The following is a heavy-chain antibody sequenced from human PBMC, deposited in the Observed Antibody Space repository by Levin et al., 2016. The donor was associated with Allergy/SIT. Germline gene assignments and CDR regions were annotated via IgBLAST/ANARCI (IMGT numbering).Heavy chain of an antibody. J-gene: IGHJ2*01. D-gene: IGHD3-9*01. CDR1: GYTLTELS. V-gene: IGHV1-24*01. CDR3: ATDFGRAVRYSPQLLHWYFDL. Sequence: ASVKVSCKVSGYTLTELSMHWVRQAPGKGLEWMGGFDPEDGETIYAQKFQGRVTMTEDTSTDTAYMELSSLRSEDTAVYYCATDFGRAVRYSPQLLHWYFDLWGRGTLVTVSS. CDR2: FDPEDGET.